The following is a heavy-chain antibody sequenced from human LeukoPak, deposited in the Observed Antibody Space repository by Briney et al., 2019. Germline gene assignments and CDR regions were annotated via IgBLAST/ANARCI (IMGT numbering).Heavy chain of an antibody. CDR1: GFTSSTYG. CDR2: ISGSGGST. D-gene: IGHD3-16*02. CDR3: AKDPGGVIAYYFDY. J-gene: IGHJ4*02. V-gene: IGHV3-23*01. Sequence: GGSLRLSCAVSGFTSSTYGMSWVRQAPGKGLEWVSGISGSGGSTYYADSVKGRFTISRDNSKDTLFLQMNSLRAEDTAVYYCAKDPGGVIAYYFDYWGQGTLVTVSS.